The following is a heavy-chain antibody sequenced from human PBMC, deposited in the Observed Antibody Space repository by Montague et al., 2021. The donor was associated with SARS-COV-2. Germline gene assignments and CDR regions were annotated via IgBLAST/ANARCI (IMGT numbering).Heavy chain of an antibody. CDR3: AGDRDWDDWCGMDV. Sequence: SLRLSCAASGFIVGDYAMHWVRQRPGKGLEWVSSIRWDRGDRSYTASVKGRFSISRDDAKNSLYLQMNSLRVEDTAIYYCAGDRDWDDWCGMDVWGQGTTVTVSS. D-gene: IGHD2-21*01. J-gene: IGHJ6*02. V-gene: IGHV3-9*01. CDR2: IRWDRGDR. CDR1: GFIVGDYA.